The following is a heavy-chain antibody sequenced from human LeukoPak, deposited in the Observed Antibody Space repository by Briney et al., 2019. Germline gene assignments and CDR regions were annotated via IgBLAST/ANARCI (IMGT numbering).Heavy chain of an antibody. CDR1: GFTFSSYA. V-gene: IGHV3-23*01. J-gene: IGHJ4*02. Sequence: PGGSLRLSCAASGFTFSSYAMSWVRQAPGKGLEWVSAISGSGGSTYYADSVKGRFTISRDNSKNTPYLQMNSLRAEDTAVYYCAKAWSGYSSRSPTGYWGQGTLVTVSS. CDR2: ISGSGGST. D-gene: IGHD6-13*01. CDR3: AKAWSGYSSRSPTGY.